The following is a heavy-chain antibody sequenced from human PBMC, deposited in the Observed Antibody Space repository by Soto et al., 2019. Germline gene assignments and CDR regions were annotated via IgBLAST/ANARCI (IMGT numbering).Heavy chain of an antibody. CDR3: ARDVGSSTWYYFDY. CDR1: GFTFSSYA. J-gene: IGHJ4*02. Sequence: GGSLRLSCAASGFTFSSYAMHWVRQAPGKGLEWVAVISYDGSNKYYADSLKGRFTISRDNSKNALYLQMNSLRAEDTAVYYCARDVGSSTWYYFDYWGQGTLVTVSS. D-gene: IGHD6-13*01. CDR2: ISYDGSNK. V-gene: IGHV3-30-3*01.